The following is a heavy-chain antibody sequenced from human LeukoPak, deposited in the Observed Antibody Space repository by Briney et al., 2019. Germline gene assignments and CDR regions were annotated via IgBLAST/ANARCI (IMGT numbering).Heavy chain of an antibody. CDR1: GDSISSTSDY. Sequence: PSETLSLTCTVSGDSISSTSDYWGWLRQPPGKGLEWIGSFYYGGSSYYNPSLKSRVTISEDTSKNLLSLKVKSVSAADTAVYYCARHTRTTVTSFNYWGQGTQVTVSS. J-gene: IGHJ1*01. CDR3: ARHTRTTVTSFNY. CDR2: FYYGGSS. D-gene: IGHD4-17*01. V-gene: IGHV4-39*01.